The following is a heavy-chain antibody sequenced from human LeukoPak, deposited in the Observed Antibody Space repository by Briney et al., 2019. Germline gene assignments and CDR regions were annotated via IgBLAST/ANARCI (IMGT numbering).Heavy chain of an antibody. Sequence: GGSLRLSCAASGFTFSSYDMHWVRQATGKGLEWVSAIGTAGDTYYPGSVKGRFTISRENAKNSLYLQMNSLRAGDTAVYYCARAPGEWLRFGFDYWGQGTLVTVSS. CDR1: GFTFSSYD. D-gene: IGHD5-12*01. CDR3: ARAPGEWLRFGFDY. CDR2: IGTAGDT. V-gene: IGHV3-13*01. J-gene: IGHJ4*02.